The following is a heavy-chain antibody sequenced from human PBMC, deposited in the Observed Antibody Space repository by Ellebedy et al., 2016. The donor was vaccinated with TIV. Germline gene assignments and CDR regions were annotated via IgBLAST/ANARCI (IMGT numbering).Heavy chain of an antibody. CDR3: AKDITIFGVVTTYGMDV. CDR2: IVVGSGNT. D-gene: IGHD3-3*01. Sequence: SVKVSXKASGFTFTSSVVQWVRQARGRRLEWIGWIVVGSGNTNFAQKFQERVTITRNMSTSSAYMVLSSLRSEDTAVYYCAKDITIFGVVTTYGMDVWGQGTTVTVSS. J-gene: IGHJ6*02. CDR1: GFTFTSSV. V-gene: IGHV1-58*01.